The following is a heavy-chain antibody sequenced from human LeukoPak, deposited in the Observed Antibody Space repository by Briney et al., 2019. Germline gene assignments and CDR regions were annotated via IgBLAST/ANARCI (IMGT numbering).Heavy chain of an antibody. V-gene: IGHV1-8*02. J-gene: IGHJ5*02. Sequence: GASVKVSCKASGYTFTTYEINWVRQATGQGLEWMGWMNPNSGGTNYAQKFQGRVTMTRDTSISTAYMDLSSLRSDDTAVYYCARDSSGWHVGWFDPWGQGTLVTVSS. CDR1: GYTFTTYE. CDR2: MNPNSGGT. CDR3: ARDSSGWHVGWFDP. D-gene: IGHD6-19*01.